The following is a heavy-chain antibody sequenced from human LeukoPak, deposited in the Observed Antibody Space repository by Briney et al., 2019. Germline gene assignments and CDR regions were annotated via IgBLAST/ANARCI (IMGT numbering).Heavy chain of an antibody. CDR2: INHSGST. CDR3: ARAFDYYGSASSFDY. D-gene: IGHD3-10*01. Sequence: SETLSLTCAVYGGSFTGYYWSWIRQPPGKGLEWIGEINHSGSTNYNPSLKSRVTISVDTSKNQFSLKLSSVTAADTAVYYCARAFDYYGSASSFDYWRQGTLVTVSS. J-gene: IGHJ4*02. V-gene: IGHV4-34*01. CDR1: GGSFTGYY.